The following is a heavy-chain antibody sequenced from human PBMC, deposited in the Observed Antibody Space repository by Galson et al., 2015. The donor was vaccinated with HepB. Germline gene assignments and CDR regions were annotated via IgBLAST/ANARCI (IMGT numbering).Heavy chain of an antibody. J-gene: IGHJ4*02. CDR3: ARGRGYCSSTDCYGNFDF. D-gene: IGHD2-2*01. CDR1: GFTFSDYF. Sequence: SLRLSCAASGFTFSDYFMTWIRQAPGKGLEWVSHISSTNIYTYYADSVKGRFTIPRDNAKDSLHLQMNSLRAEDTAVYYCARGRGYCSSTDCYGNFDFWGQGTLVTVS. V-gene: IGHV3-11*03. CDR2: ISSTNIYT.